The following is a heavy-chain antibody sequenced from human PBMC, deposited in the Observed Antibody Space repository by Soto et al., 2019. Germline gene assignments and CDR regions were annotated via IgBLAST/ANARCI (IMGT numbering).Heavy chain of an antibody. D-gene: IGHD4-4*01. CDR1: GGSINSYW. CDR2: VYSGGTT. Sequence: SETLSLTCSASGGSINSYWWSWIRQPAGKGLEWIGRVYSGGTTDYNPSLNSRATLSVETSKNPFSLKLSSVTAADTAVYYCARGRLSNPLYFDYWGQGTLVTVSS. CDR3: ARGRLSNPLYFDY. J-gene: IGHJ4*02. V-gene: IGHV4-4*07.